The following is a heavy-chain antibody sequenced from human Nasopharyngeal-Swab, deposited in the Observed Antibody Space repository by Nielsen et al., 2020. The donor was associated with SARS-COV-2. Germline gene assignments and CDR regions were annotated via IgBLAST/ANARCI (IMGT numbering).Heavy chain of an antibody. D-gene: IGHD6-6*01. CDR2: ISYDGSNK. J-gene: IGHJ5*02. CDR3: ARVSSSSTTNWFDP. V-gene: IGHV3-30*03. Sequence: VRQAPGKGLEWVAVISYDGSNKYHADSVKGRFTISRDNSKNTLYLQMNSLRAEDTAVYYCARVSSSSTTNWFDPWGQGTLVTVSS.